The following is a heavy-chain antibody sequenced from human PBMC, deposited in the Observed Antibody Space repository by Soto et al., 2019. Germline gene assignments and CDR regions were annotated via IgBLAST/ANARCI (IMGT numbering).Heavy chain of an antibody. V-gene: IGHV4-31*03. CDR3: ARSEYSNYLFYYYGMDV. J-gene: IGHJ6*02. Sequence: SETLSLTCTVSGGSISSGGYYWSWIRQHPGKGLEWIGYIYYSGSTYYNPSLKSRVTISVDTSKNQFSLKLSSVTAADTAVYYCARSEYSNYLFYYYGMDVWGQGTTVTVAS. CDR1: GGSISSGGYY. CDR2: IYYSGST. D-gene: IGHD4-4*01.